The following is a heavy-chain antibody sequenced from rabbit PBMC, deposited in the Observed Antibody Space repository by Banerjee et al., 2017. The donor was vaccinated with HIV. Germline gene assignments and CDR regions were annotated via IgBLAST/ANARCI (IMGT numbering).Heavy chain of an antibody. D-gene: IGHD4-1*01. Sequence: QSLEESGGGLVKPGASLTLTCTASGFTINRYHICWVRQAPGKGLEWSACIYNGDGTTYYASWVNGRFSISKTSSTTVTLQMASLTAADTATYFCATYGVNSEWGFNFWGQGTLVTVS. J-gene: IGHJ3*01. CDR2: IYNGDGTT. V-gene: IGHV1S40*01. CDR1: GFTINRYH. CDR3: ATYGVNSEWGFNF.